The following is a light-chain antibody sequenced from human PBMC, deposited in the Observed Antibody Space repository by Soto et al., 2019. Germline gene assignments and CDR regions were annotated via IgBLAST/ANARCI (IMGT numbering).Light chain of an antibody. V-gene: IGKV3-20*01. CDR2: GAS. J-gene: IGKJ1*01. CDR3: QQYGSSPTWT. Sequence: EIVLTQSPVTLSLSPGERATLSCRASQSVTTNYLAWYQQKPGQAPRLLIYGASSRATGIPDRFSGSGSGTDFTLTISRLEPEDFAVYYCQQYGSSPTWTFGQGTKVDIK. CDR1: QSVTTNY.